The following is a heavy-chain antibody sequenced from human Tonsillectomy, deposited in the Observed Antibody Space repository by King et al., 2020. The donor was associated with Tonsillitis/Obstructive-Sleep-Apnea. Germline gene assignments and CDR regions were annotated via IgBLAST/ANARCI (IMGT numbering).Heavy chain of an antibody. Sequence: VQLVESGGGLVKPGGSLRLSCAVSGFTFSDYYMGWVRQAPGKGLEWVSYISTGAYTDYADSMKGRFTISRDNAKNSLFLQMNRLKVEDTAVYFCARLTRYCDTSGCFDGTFDHWGQGTLVTVSS. V-gene: IGHV3-11*06. J-gene: IGHJ4*02. D-gene: IGHD2-2*01. CDR1: GFTFSDYY. CDR3: ARLTRYCDTSGCFDGTFDH. CDR2: ISTGAYT.